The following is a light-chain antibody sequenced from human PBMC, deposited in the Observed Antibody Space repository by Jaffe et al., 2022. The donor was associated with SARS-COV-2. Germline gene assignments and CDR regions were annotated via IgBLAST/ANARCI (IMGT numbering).Light chain of an antibody. J-gene: IGKJ3*01. CDR3: QQYASSPFT. CDR2: GAS. Sequence: EIVLTQSPGTLSLSPGERATLSCRASQSVSSSYLAWYQQKPGQAPRLLIYGASRRATGIPDRFSGSGSGTDFTLTISRLEPEDFAVYYCQQYASSPFTFGPGTKADIK. CDR1: QSVSSSY. V-gene: IGKV3-20*01.